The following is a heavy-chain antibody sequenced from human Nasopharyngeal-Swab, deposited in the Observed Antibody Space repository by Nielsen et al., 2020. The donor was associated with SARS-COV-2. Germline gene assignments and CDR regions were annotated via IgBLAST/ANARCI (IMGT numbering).Heavy chain of an antibody. D-gene: IGHD1-1*01. J-gene: IGHJ5*02. V-gene: IGHV1-2*02. Sequence: ASLKVSCKASGYTVSGNYIHWVRQDPGQGLEWMGWSNPNTGGTDSAQKFQGRVTLTWDTSINTAYMLLSGLRSDDTALFYCTREAPMSGRSINYFDPLGQGTLVTVSS. CDR1: GYTVSGNY. CDR2: SNPNTGGT. CDR3: TREAPMSGRSINYFDP.